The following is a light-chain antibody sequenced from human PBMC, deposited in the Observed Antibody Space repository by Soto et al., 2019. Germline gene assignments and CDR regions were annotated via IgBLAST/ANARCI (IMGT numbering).Light chain of an antibody. V-gene: IGKV1-5*01. Sequence: DIQMTQSPSTLSASVGDRVTITCRASQSISSWLAWYQQKPGKAPKLLIYEASSLDSGVPSRFSGSGSVTEFILSISSLQTYDFATYYCQQYNSYSGTFGQGTKVEIE. J-gene: IGKJ1*01. CDR1: QSISSW. CDR2: EAS. CDR3: QQYNSYSGT.